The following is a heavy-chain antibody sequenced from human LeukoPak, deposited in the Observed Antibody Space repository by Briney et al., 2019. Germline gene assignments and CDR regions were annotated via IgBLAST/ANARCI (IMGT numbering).Heavy chain of an antibody. CDR1: GSTFKDHY. D-gene: IGHD3-10*01. CDR2: IIPNSEST. CDR3: ARGASYYASGAFYP. Sequence: GASVKVSCKASGSTFKDHYIHWVRQAPGQRPEWMGWIIPNSESTDNAQKFEARVTLTKDSTISTTYMELRNLRSDDTAVYYCARGASYYASGAFYPWGQGTLVTVSS. V-gene: IGHV1-2*02. J-gene: IGHJ5*02.